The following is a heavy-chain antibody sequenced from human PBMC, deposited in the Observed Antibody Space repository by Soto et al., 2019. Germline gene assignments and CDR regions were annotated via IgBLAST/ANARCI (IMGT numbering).Heavy chain of an antibody. CDR1: GYSCTSYG. D-gene: IGHD5-12*01. Sequence: QVQLVQYGAEVKKPGASVKVSCKASGYSCTSYGINWMRQAHGQGLEWMGWISAYNGNTHYGQKLQGRVTMTTCTSTSTAYLELRSLRSDDTAVYYCARVQSCYAFAYWGQGTLVTVSS. CDR3: ARVQSCYAFAY. V-gene: IGHV1-18*01. CDR2: ISAYNGNT. J-gene: IGHJ4*02.